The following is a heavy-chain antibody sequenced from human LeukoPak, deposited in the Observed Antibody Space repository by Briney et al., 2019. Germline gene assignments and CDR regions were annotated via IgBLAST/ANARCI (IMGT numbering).Heavy chain of an antibody. CDR2: MNPNSGNT. CDR1: GYTFTSYD. D-gene: IGHD6-25*01. V-gene: IGHV1-8*03. J-gene: IGHJ4*02. Sequence: ASVKVSCKASGYTFTSYDINWVPQATGQGLEWMGWMNPNSGNTGYAQKFQGRVTITRNTSISTAYMELSSLRSEDTAVYYCARVRAAAGDVGDYWGQGTLVTVSS. CDR3: ARVRAAAGDVGDY.